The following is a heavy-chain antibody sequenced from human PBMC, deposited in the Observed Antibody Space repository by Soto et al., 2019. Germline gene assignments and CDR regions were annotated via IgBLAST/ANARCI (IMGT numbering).Heavy chain of an antibody. D-gene: IGHD3-3*01. CDR3: ARDRAIFGGGNWFDP. Sequence: SETLSLTCTVSGGSISSGGYYWSWIRQHPGKGLEWIGYIYYSGSTYYNPSLKSRVTISVDTSKNQFSLKLSSVTAADTAVYYCARDRAIFGGGNWFDPWGQGTLVTVSS. V-gene: IGHV4-31*03. CDR1: GGSISSGGYY. J-gene: IGHJ5*02. CDR2: IYYSGST.